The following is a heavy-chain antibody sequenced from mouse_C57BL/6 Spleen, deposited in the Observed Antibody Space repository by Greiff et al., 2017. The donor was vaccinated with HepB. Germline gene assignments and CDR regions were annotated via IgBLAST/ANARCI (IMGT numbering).Heavy chain of an antibody. CDR2: ISSGGSYT. V-gene: IGHV5-6*02. CDR1: GFTFSSYG. J-gene: IGHJ2*01. CDR3: ARHRVLRYPFDY. Sequence: EVMLVESGGDLVKPGGSLKLSCAASGFTFSSYGMSWVRQTPDKRLEWVATISSGGSYTYYPDSVEGRFTISRDNAKNTLYLQMSSLKSEDTAMYYCARHRVLRYPFDYWGQGTTLTVSS. D-gene: IGHD1-1*01.